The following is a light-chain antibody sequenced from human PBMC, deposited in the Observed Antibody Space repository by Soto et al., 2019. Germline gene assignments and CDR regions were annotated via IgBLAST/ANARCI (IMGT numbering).Light chain of an antibody. CDR1: QSVNTNY. CDR3: QQYGSSPIT. CDR2: GAS. Sequence: EIVLTQSPGTLSLSPGERATVSCRASQSVNTNYLAWYQQKSGQAPRLLIYGASSRATGIPDRFSGSWSGTEFTLTISRLEPEDFAAYFCQQYGSSPITFGQGTRLEIK. V-gene: IGKV3-20*01. J-gene: IGKJ5*01.